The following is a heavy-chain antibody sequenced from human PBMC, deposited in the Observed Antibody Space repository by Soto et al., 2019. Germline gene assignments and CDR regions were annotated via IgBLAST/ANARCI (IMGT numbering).Heavy chain of an antibody. CDR2: IYSGGST. CDR3: ARGGAPGVYGYEYYYGMDV. D-gene: IGHD3-10*01. J-gene: IGHJ6*02. V-gene: IGHV3-53*02. CDR1: GFTVSSNY. Sequence: EVQLVETGGGLIQPGGSLRLSCAASGFTVSSNYMSWVRQAPGKGLEWVSVIYSGGSTYYTDSVKGRFTISRDNSKNTLYLQMNSLRVDDTAVYYCARGGAPGVYGYEYYYGMDVWGQGTTVTVSS.